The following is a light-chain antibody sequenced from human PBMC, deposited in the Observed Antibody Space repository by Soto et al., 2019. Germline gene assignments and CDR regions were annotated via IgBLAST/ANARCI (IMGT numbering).Light chain of an antibody. Sequence: EIVMTQSPATLSMSPGERATLSCRASQSISSNLAWYQQRPGQAPRLIIYGASTRATGIPARFSGSGSGTEFTLTISRLQSEDFAVYYCQQYNIWTWTFGQGTKVEIK. CDR1: QSISSN. CDR2: GAS. CDR3: QQYNIWTWT. V-gene: IGKV3-15*01. J-gene: IGKJ1*01.